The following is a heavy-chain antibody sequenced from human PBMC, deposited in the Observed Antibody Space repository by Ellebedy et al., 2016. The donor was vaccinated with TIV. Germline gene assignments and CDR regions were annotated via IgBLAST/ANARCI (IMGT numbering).Heavy chain of an antibody. Sequence: GESMKISCAGSGFTFSNAWMSWVRQAPGKGLEWVGRIKTKVDGGTSDYAAPVKGRFTISRDDSTLYLQMNSLRTEDTAVYYCTTDYSDSSGYYWGQGTLVTVSS. CDR3: TTDYSDSSGYY. J-gene: IGHJ4*02. CDR2: IKTKVDGGTS. D-gene: IGHD3-22*01. V-gene: IGHV3-15*01. CDR1: GFTFSNAW.